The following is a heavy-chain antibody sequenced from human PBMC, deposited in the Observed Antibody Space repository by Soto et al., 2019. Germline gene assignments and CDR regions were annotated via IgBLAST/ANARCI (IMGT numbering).Heavy chain of an antibody. Sequence: GGSLRLSCAASGFTFSSYWMSCVRQAPGKGLEWVANIKQDGSEKYYVDSVKGRFTISRDNAKNSLYLQMNSLRAEDTAVYYCARDRIDTIFGVVTNPLYYDYGMDVSGQGTTGTVSS. CDR1: GFTFSSYW. J-gene: IGHJ6*02. CDR2: IKQDGSEK. V-gene: IGHV3-7*03. CDR3: ARDRIDTIFGVVTNPLYYDYGMDV. D-gene: IGHD3-3*01.